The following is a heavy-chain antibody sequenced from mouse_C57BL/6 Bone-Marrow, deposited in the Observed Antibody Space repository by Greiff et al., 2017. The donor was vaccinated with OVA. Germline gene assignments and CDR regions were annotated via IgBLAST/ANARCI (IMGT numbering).Heavy chain of an antibody. CDR2: IRSKSNNYAT. J-gene: IGHJ4*01. V-gene: IGHV10-1*01. Sequence: EVQRVESGGGLVQPKGSLKLSCAASGFSFNTYAMNWVRQAPGKGLEWVARIRSKSNNYATYYADSVKDRFTISRDDSESMLYLQMNNLKTEDTAMYYCVRRGADDYGAMDYWGQGTSVTVSS. CDR1: GFSFNTYA. D-gene: IGHD2-4*01. CDR3: VRRGADDYGAMDY.